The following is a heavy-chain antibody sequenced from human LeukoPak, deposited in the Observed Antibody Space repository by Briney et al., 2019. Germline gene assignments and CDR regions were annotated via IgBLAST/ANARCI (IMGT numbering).Heavy chain of an antibody. J-gene: IGHJ4*02. CDR1: GFTFSSYS. CDR3: ARRGSGSYYYFDY. V-gene: IGHV3-21*01. D-gene: IGHD3-10*01. CDR2: ISSSSSYI. Sequence: GGSLRLSCAASGFTFSSYSMNQVRQAPGKGLEWVSSISSSSSYIYYADSVKGRFTISRDNAKNSLYLQMNSLRAEDTAVYYCARRGSGSYYYFDYWGQGTLVTVSS.